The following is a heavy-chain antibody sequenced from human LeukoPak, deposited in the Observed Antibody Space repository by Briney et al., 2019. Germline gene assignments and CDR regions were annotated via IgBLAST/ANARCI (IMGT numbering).Heavy chain of an antibody. Sequence: GGSLRLSCAASGFTFSSYAMSWVPQAPGEGLEWVSPISGSGGSTYYADSVKGRFTISRDNSKNTLYLQMNSLRAEDTAVYYCAKDLHCSSTSCYVNWGQGTMVTVSS. CDR2: ISGSGGST. CDR3: AKDLHCSSTSCYVN. V-gene: IGHV3-23*01. D-gene: IGHD2-2*01. CDR1: GFTFSSYA. J-gene: IGHJ3*01.